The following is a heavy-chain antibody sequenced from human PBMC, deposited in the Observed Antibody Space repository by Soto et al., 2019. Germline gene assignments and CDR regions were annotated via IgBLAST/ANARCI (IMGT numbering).Heavy chain of an antibody. CDR3: ARTYSSSWSPFEY. Sequence: SETLSLTCAVYGGSFSGYYWSWIRQPPGKGLEWIGEINHSGSTNYNPSLKSRVTISVDTSKNQFSLRLSSVTAADTAVYYCARTYSSSWSPFEYWGQGTLVTVSS. D-gene: IGHD6-13*01. J-gene: IGHJ4*02. CDR2: INHSGST. V-gene: IGHV4-34*01. CDR1: GGSFSGYY.